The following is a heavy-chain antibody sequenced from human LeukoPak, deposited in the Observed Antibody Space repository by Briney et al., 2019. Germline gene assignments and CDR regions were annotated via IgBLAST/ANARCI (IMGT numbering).Heavy chain of an antibody. J-gene: IGHJ4*02. CDR1: GYTFTSYY. D-gene: IGHD1-26*01. CDR3: ARGGEDSGSYSVLIDY. V-gene: IGHV1-46*01. CDR2: INPSGGST. Sequence: ASVKVSCKASGYTFTSYYMHWVRQAPGQGLEWMGIINPSGGSTSYAQKFQGRVTMTRDTSTSTVYMELSSLRSEDTAVYYCARGGEDSGSYSVLIDYWGQGTLVTVSS.